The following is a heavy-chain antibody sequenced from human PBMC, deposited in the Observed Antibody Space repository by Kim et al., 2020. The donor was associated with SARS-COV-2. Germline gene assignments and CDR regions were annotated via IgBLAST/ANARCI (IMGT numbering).Heavy chain of an antibody. CDR3: AKGVNAFYYYGSVPYYFDY. CDR1: GFTFSSYA. V-gene: IGHV3-23*03. J-gene: IGHJ4*02. Sequence: GGSLRLSCAASGFTFSSYAMSWVRQAPGKGLEWVSVIYSGGSSTYYADSVKGRFTISRDNSKNTLYLQMNSLRAEDTAVYYCAKGVNAFYYYGSVPYYFDYWGQGTLVTVSS. D-gene: IGHD3-10*01. CDR2: IYSGGSST.